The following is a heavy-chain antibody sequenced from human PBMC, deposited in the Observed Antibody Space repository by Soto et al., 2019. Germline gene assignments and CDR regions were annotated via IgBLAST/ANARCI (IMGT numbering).Heavy chain of an antibody. V-gene: IGHV3-74*01. CDR3: IRDFGEVGSTAAFDI. CDR2: IHSDGSST. Sequence: SLRLSCAASGFTFSRFWMHWVRQAPGKGLVWVAHIHSDGSSTSYADFVKGRFTISRDNAKNTVYLQMNSLRAEDTAMYYCIRDFGEVGSTAAFDIWGHGTMGT. CDR1: GFTFSRFW. J-gene: IGHJ3*02. D-gene: IGHD1-26*01.